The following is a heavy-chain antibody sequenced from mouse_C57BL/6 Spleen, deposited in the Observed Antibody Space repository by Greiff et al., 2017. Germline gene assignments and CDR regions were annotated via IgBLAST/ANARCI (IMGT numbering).Heavy chain of an antibody. J-gene: IGHJ2*01. CDR1: GFSFTGYY. CDR3: ARYRYEEDGGAGDY. V-gene: IGHV1-42*01. CDR2: INPSTGGT. Sequence: VQLQQSGPELVKPGASVKISCTASGFSFTGYYMNWVKQSPEKSLEWIGEINPSTGGTTYNQKFKAKATLTVDKSSSTAYLQLKSLTSEDSAVYYCARYRYEEDGGAGDYWGQGTTLTVSS. D-gene: IGHD1-2*01.